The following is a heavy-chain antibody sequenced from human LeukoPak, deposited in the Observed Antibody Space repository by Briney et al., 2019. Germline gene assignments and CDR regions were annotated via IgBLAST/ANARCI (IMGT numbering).Heavy chain of an antibody. V-gene: IGHV1-18*04. CDR1: GYTFAGCY. Sequence: GASVKVSCKASGYTFAGCYMHWVRQAPGQGLEWMGWISAYNGNTNYAQKLQGRVTMTTDTSTSTAYMELRSLRSDDTAVYYCARRQNYYGSGSYFYFDYWGQGTLVTVSS. D-gene: IGHD3-10*01. CDR2: ISAYNGNT. J-gene: IGHJ4*02. CDR3: ARRQNYYGSGSYFYFDY.